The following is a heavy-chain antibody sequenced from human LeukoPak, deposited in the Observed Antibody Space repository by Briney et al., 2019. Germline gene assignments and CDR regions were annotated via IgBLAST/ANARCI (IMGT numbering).Heavy chain of an antibody. J-gene: IGHJ4*02. Sequence: SETLSLTCAVYGGSFSGYYWSWIRQPPGKGLEWIGEINHSGSTNYNPSLKSRVTISVDTSKNQFSLKLSSVTAADTAVYYCARYYDFWSGYKYYFDYWGQGTLVTVSS. V-gene: IGHV4-34*01. CDR1: GGSFSGYY. D-gene: IGHD3-3*01. CDR2: INHSGST. CDR3: ARYYDFWSGYKYYFDY.